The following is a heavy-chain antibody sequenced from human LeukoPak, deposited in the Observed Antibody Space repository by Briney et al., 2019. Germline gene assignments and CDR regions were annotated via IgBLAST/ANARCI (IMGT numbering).Heavy chain of an antibody. CDR2: IYHSGSS. J-gene: IGHJ6*03. CDR1: GYSISSGYY. Sequence: SETLSLTCTVSGYSISSGYYWGWIRQPPGKGLEWIGSIYHSGSSYYNPSLKSRVTISVDTSKNQFSLKLSSVTAADTAVYYCARGGARSGYYPNYYYYYYMDVWGKGTTVTVSS. D-gene: IGHD3-3*01. CDR3: ARGGARSGYYPNYYYYYYMDV. V-gene: IGHV4-38-2*02.